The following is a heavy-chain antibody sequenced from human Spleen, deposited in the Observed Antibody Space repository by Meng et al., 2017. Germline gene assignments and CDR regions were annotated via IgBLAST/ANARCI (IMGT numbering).Heavy chain of an antibody. CDR2: ISGSGGST. V-gene: IGHV3-23*01. Sequence: EVQLLESGGGLVQPGESLRLSCAASGFSFSGHAMNWVRQAPGKGLEWVSGISGSGGSTYYADSVKGRFTISRDNAKNTLFLQMDSLRAEDTALYYCATGAISAYEYWGQGTLVTVSS. CDR3: ATGAISAYEY. J-gene: IGHJ4*02. D-gene: IGHD1-14*01. CDR1: GFSFSGHA.